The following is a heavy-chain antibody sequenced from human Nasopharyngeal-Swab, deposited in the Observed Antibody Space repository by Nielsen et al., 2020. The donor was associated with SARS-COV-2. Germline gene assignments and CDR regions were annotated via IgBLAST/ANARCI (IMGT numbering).Heavy chain of an antibody. CDR1: GFTFITYA. D-gene: IGHD1-26*01. Sequence: ESLTISCASSGFTFITYAMAWVRQAPGKVLYWVSIIYSNATGTYYADFLKGRFTISRDDSENTLFLQMNSLRAEDTAVYYCVKVCYESYLYYFDYWGQGSLVTVSS. V-gene: IGHV3-23*03. CDR3: VKVCYESYLYYFDY. CDR2: IYSNATGT. J-gene: IGHJ4*02.